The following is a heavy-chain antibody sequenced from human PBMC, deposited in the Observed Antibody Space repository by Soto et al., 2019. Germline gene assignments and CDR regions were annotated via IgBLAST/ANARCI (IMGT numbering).Heavy chain of an antibody. D-gene: IGHD6-13*01. J-gene: IGHJ4*02. CDR3: ARAPGGPGIAEY. Sequence: QVQLVQSGAEEKKPGASVKVSCKASGYTFTSYAMDWVRQAPGQRLEWMGWINAGNGNTEYSQKFQGRVTITRDTSASTAYMELSSLRSEDTAVYYCARAPGGPGIAEYWGQGTLVTVYS. V-gene: IGHV1-3*05. CDR2: INAGNGNT. CDR1: GYTFTSYA.